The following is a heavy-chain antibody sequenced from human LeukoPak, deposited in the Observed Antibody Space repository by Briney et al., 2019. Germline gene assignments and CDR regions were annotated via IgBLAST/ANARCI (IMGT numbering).Heavy chain of an antibody. D-gene: IGHD4-17*01. CDR3: ANRKTSGDFYYFDC. Sequence: GGSLRLSCAASGFTFSRYAMGWVRQAPGKGLDWVSVISNNGANTYYADSVKGRFTISRDNSKNTLYLHMSSLRAEDTAIYYCANRKTSGDFYYFDCWGQGTLVTVSS. V-gene: IGHV3-23*01. CDR2: ISNNGANT. CDR1: GFTFSRYA. J-gene: IGHJ4*02.